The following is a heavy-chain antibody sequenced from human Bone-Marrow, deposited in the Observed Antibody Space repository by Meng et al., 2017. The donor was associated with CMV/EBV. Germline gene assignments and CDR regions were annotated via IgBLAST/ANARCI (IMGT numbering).Heavy chain of an antibody. CDR2: ISYDGSNK. CDR3: ARDYYGWGSYSSPFDF. J-gene: IGHJ4*02. CDR1: FPFSSYP. V-gene: IGHV3-30-3*01. D-gene: IGHD3-10*01. Sequence: FPFSSYPMHWVRQAPGKGLEWVAVISYDGSNKYYADSVKGRFTISRDYSKNTLYLQMNSLRSEDTAVYYCARDYYGWGSYSSPFDFWGQGALVTVSS.